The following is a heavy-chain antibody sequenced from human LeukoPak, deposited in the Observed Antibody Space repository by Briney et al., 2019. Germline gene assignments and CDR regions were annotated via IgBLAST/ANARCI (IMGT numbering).Heavy chain of an antibody. CDR2: INHSGST. CDR3: ARRALQLVPDY. D-gene: IGHD6-13*01. J-gene: IGHJ4*02. Sequence: SETLSLTCAVYGGSFSGYYWSWIRQPPGKGLEWIGEINHSGSTNYNPSLKSRVTISVDTSKNQFSLKLSSVTAADTAVYYCARRALQLVPDYWGQGTLVTVSS. V-gene: IGHV4-34*01. CDR1: GGSFSGYY.